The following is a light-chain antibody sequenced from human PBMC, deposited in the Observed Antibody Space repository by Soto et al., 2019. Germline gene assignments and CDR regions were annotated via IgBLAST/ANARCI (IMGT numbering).Light chain of an antibody. J-gene: IGKJ2*01. CDR1: QSVSSH. Sequence: EIVLTQSPATLSLSPGERATLSCRASQSVSSHLAWYQQKPGQAPRLLIYDASNRATDIPARFSGSGSGTDFTLTISSLEPEDFAVYYCQQRSNWPMYTFGQGTKLEIK. CDR3: QQRSNWPMYT. V-gene: IGKV3-11*01. CDR2: DAS.